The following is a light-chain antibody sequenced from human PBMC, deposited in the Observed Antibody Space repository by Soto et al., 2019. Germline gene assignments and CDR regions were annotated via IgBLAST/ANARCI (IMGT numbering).Light chain of an antibody. Sequence: DIQLTQSPSSLSASVGDRVTIICQASHDINNYLNWYQQKPGKAPKLLIYDSSNLEIGVPSRFSGSGYGTRFSFTISSLQPEDIATYYCQQFYNLPVTFGQRTRLEIK. J-gene: IGKJ5*01. CDR2: DSS. CDR3: QQFYNLPVT. V-gene: IGKV1-33*01. CDR1: HDINNY.